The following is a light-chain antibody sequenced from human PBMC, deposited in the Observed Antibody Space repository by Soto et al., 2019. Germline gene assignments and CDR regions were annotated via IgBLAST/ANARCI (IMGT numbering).Light chain of an antibody. V-gene: IGKV3-15*01. CDR3: QQYNNWPPD. CDR1: QSVSSN. J-gene: IGKJ5*01. Sequence: EIVMTQSPATLSVSPGERATLSCSASQSVSSNLAWYQQKPGQAPRLLIYGASTRATGIPARFSGSGSGTEFTLTVSSLQSEDFAVYYCQQYNNWPPDFGQGTRLEIK. CDR2: GAS.